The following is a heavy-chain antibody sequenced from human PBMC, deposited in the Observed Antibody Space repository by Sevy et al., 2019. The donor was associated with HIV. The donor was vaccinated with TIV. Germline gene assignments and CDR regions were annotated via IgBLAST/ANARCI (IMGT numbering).Heavy chain of an antibody. Sequence: GGSLRLSCAASGFRLSNHGMHWVRQAPGKGLEWLALVTYDGSNQYYADSVKGRFIGSRDNSRNLLFLQMNSLRGEDTAVYYCARRAPALHTDSWGQGTLVTVSS. CDR3: ARRAPALHTDS. CDR1: GFRLSNHG. CDR2: VTYDGSNQ. V-gene: IGHV3-30*03. J-gene: IGHJ4*02.